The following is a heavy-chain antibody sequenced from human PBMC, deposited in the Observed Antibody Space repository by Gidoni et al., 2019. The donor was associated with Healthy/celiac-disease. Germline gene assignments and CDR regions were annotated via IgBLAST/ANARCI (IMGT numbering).Heavy chain of an antibody. Sequence: QVQLVQSGAEVKTPGASVKVSCKASGYTFTSYGIRWVRQAPGQGLEWMGWISAYNGNTNYAQKLQGRVTMTTDTSTSTAYMELRSLRSDDTAVYYCAGDRDCSSTSCYMGAFDIWAQGTMVTVSS. CDR2: ISAYNGNT. D-gene: IGHD2-2*02. V-gene: IGHV1-18*01. CDR1: GYTFTSYG. CDR3: AGDRDCSSTSCYMGAFDI. J-gene: IGHJ3*02.